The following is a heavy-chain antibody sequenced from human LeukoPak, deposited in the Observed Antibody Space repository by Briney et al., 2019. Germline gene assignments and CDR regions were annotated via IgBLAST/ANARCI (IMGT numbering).Heavy chain of an antibody. J-gene: IGHJ5*02. CDR3: ARGGWYSTSRQEGNWFDP. V-gene: IGHV3-30*03. CDR2: ISYDGSNK. D-gene: IGHD6-6*01. Sequence: GGSLRLSCAASGFTFSSYGMHWVRQAPGKGLEWVAVISYDGSNKYYADSVKGRFTISRDNSKNTLYLQMNSLRAEDTAVYYCARGGWYSTSRQEGNWFDPWGQGTLVTVSS. CDR1: GFTFSSYG.